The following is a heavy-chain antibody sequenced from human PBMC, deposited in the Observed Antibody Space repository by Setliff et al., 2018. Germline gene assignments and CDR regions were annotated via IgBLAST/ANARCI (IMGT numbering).Heavy chain of an antibody. CDR2: INGDGRST. CDR3: ARSPANGGHDAFDI. D-gene: IGHD6-25*01. Sequence: GGSLRLSCAASGFTFSNHWMHWVRQTPGKGLVWVSRINGDGRSTNYADSVKGRFTISRDNAKNSLYLQMSSLGAEDTAVYYCARSPANGGHDAFDIWGQGTMVTVSS. J-gene: IGHJ3*02. CDR1: GFTFSNHW. V-gene: IGHV3-74*01.